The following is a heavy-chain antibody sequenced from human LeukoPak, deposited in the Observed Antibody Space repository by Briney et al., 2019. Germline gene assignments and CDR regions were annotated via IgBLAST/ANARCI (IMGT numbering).Heavy chain of an antibody. V-gene: IGHV3-53*01. Sequence: GGSLRLSCAASGFTVITNDMTWGRQAPGKGLEWGSVLYSDGNTKYADSVQGRFTISRDKSKNTLYLEMHSLSPNDTAVYYCARGVEPLAANTLAYWGQGTLVTVSS. CDR2: LYSDGNT. CDR3: ARGVEPLAANTLAY. D-gene: IGHD1-14*01. CDR1: GFTVITND. J-gene: IGHJ4*02.